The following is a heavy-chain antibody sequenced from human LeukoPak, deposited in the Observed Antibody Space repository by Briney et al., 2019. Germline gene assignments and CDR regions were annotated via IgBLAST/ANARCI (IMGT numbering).Heavy chain of an antibody. J-gene: IGHJ4*02. Sequence: GASVKVSCKTSGYTFNSYGISWVRQAPEQGLEWMGWISAYTGNTKYIQKLQGRVTMTTDTSTSTAYMELRSLRSDDTAVYYCARRSHCGGDCIFHYWGQGTLVTVSS. CDR3: ARRSHCGGDCIFHY. D-gene: IGHD2-21*02. V-gene: IGHV1-18*01. CDR2: ISAYTGNT. CDR1: GYTFNSYG.